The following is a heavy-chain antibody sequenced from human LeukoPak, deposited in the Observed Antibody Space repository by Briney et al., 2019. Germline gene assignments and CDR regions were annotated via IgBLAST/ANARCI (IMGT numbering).Heavy chain of an antibody. V-gene: IGHV4-39*01. CDR3: ARNVVSLNSNGFYHFDY. CDR2: IDDSGST. Sequence: PSETLSLTCSVSGASISGSDYSWAWIRQPPGKGLEWIGTIDDSGSTYYNPSLKSRLTMSVDTSKNQFSLNLNSVNAADTALYYCARNVVSLNSNGFYHFDYWGQGSLLIVSS. CDR1: GASISGSDYS. D-gene: IGHD6-19*01. J-gene: IGHJ4*02.